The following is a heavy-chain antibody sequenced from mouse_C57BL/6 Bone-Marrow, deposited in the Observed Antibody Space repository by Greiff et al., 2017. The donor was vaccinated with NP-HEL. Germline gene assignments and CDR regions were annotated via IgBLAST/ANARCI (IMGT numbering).Heavy chain of an antibody. J-gene: IGHJ2*01. Sequence: EVQLQQSGPELVKPGASVKISCKASGYTFTDYYMNWVKQSHGKSLEWIGDINPNNGGTSYNQKFKGKATLTVDKSSSTAYMELRSLTSEDSAVYYCASREPYFDYWGQGTTLTVSS. V-gene: IGHV1-26*01. CDR1: GYTFTDYY. CDR3: ASREPYFDY. CDR2: INPNNGGT.